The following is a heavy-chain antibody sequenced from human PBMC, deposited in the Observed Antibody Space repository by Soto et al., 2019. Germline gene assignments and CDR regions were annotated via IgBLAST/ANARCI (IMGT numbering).Heavy chain of an antibody. CDR2: IWYDGSNK. V-gene: IGHV3-33*01. J-gene: IGHJ6*02. Sequence: PGGSLRLSCAASGFTFSSYGMHWVRQAPGKGLEWVAVIWYDGSNKYYADSVKGRFTISRDNSKNTLYLQMNSLRAEDTAVYYCARDGGGSYYVVRPYGMDVWGQGTTVTVSS. D-gene: IGHD1-26*01. CDR3: ARDGGGSYYVVRPYGMDV. CDR1: GFTFSSYG.